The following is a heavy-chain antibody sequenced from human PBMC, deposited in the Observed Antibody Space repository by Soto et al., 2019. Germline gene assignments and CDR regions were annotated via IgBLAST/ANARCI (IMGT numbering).Heavy chain of an antibody. D-gene: IGHD3-3*01. CDR2: ISFDSGTT. CDR1: GFPFDDHA. Sequence: PGGSLRLSCAASGFPFDDHAMHLVRLFSGRGLEWVSCISFDSGTTDYGDSVKGRFTISRDNAKNSLYLHMNSLRPEDTAIYYCAKDEGGAWSVPRGGFYHHFGMDVWGQGTTVTVSS. V-gene: IGHV3-9*01. CDR3: AKDEGGAWSVPRGGFYHHFGMDV. J-gene: IGHJ6*02.